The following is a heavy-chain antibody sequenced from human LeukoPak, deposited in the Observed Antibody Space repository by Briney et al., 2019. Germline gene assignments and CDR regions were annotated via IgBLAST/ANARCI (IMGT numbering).Heavy chain of an antibody. Sequence: SETESLTCTVSGGSISSYYWSWIRQPPGKGLEWIGHIYYRGNTNYNSTLKSRVTISLDTSKNQFSLKLTSVTAADTAVYYCARRAGSSGYSYYFNYWGQGTLLTVPS. J-gene: IGHJ4*02. V-gene: IGHV4-59*08. D-gene: IGHD3-22*01. CDR1: GGSISSYY. CDR3: ARRAGSSGYSYYFNY. CDR2: IYYRGNT.